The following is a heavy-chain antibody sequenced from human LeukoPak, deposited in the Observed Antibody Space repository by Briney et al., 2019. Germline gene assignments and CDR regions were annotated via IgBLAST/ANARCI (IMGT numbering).Heavy chain of an antibody. V-gene: IGHV1-2*02. D-gene: IGHD1-14*01. J-gene: IGHJ4*02. Sequence: ASVKVSCKASGYTFTGYYIHWVRQAPGQGLEWMGWINPNTGATKYAQRFQGRVTMTRDTSISTAYMELSGLRSDDTAVFYCATGKDSTAGYYLDYWGQGTLATVSS. CDR1: GYTFTGYY. CDR3: ATGKDSTAGYYLDY. CDR2: INPNTGAT.